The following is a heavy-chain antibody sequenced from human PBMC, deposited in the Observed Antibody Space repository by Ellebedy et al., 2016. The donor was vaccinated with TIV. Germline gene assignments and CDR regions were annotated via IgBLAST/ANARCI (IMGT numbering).Heavy chain of an antibody. J-gene: IGHJ4*02. Sequence: SETLSLXXAVSGVSISSNFWWICVCQPPGKGLEWIGEIHHTGSYYYNPSLKSRLTISGDKSKNQVSLSLTSVTAADTAVYYCARVVIGRQQRVPLHNDYWGQGTLVTASS. CDR1: GVSISSNFW. CDR3: ARVVIGRQQRVPLHNDY. CDR2: IHHTGSY. V-gene: IGHV4-55*08. D-gene: IGHD6-13*01.